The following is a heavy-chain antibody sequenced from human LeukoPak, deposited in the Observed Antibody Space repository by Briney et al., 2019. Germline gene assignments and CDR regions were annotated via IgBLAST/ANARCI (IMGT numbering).Heavy chain of an antibody. D-gene: IGHD4-23*01. J-gene: IGHJ4*02. V-gene: IGHV4-61*02. Sequence: SETLSLTCTVSGDSISSGNSPWSWIRLPAGRGLEWIGRIHTSGSTNYNPSLKSRVTVSRDTSKNQFSLKLTSVTAADTAIYYCARSRVYIGNPFDYWGQGTLVAVSA. CDR2: IHTSGST. CDR1: GDSISSGNSP. CDR3: ARSRVYIGNPFDY.